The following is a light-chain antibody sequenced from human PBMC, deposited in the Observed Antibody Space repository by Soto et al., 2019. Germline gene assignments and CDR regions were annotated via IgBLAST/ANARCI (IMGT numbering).Light chain of an antibody. CDR3: QQYNNWPFT. CDR2: GAS. J-gene: IGKJ3*01. Sequence: EIVLTQSPGTLSLSPGERGTLSCRASQSVSSGYLAWYQQKPGQAPRLLIYGASSRATGIPDRFSGSGSGTDFTLTISRLEPEDFAVYYCQQYNNWPFTFGPGTKVDIK. V-gene: IGKV3-20*01. CDR1: QSVSSGY.